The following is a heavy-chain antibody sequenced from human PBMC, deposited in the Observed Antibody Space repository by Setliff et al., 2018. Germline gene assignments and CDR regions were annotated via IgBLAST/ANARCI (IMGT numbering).Heavy chain of an antibody. J-gene: IGHJ4*02. CDR2: VYPGDSET. V-gene: IGHV5-51*01. CDR1: GYSFTTYW. D-gene: IGHD7-27*01. CDR3: ARQFSGDPFDY. Sequence: GESLKISCQGSGYSFTTYWIGWVRQMPGKGLEWMGIVYPGDSETKYGPSFQGQVTISADKSTVTAYLQWSSLKTSDTAMYYCARQFSGDPFDYWGQGTLVTVSS.